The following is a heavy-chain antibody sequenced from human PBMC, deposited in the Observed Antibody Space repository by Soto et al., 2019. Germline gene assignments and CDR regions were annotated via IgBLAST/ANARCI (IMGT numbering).Heavy chain of an antibody. Sequence: GGSLRLSCAASGFTFSSYAMSWVRQAPGKGLEWVSAISGSGGSTYYADSVKGRFTISRDNSKNTLYLQMNSLRAEDTAVYYCATVVAATWLMAARAFDIWGQGTMVTVSS. CDR3: ATVVAATWLMAARAFDI. V-gene: IGHV3-23*01. CDR1: GFTFSSYA. J-gene: IGHJ3*02. CDR2: ISGSGGST. D-gene: IGHD2-15*01.